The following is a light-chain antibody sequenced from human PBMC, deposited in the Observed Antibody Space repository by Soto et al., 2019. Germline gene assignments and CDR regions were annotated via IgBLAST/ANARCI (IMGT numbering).Light chain of an antibody. V-gene: IGKV1-39*01. CDR1: QSISMY. Sequence: DIQMTQSPSSLSASLGDRVIITCRASQSISMYLNWYQQRPGKAPKVLIYATSSLQSGVPSRFSGSGSGTDFTLTISSLQPEDFATYYCQQSYSTPPTFGQGTKVDIK. CDR2: ATS. CDR3: QQSYSTPPT. J-gene: IGKJ1*01.